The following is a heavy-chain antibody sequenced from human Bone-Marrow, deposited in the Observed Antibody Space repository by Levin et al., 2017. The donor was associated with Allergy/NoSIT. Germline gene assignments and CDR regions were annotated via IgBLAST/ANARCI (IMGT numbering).Heavy chain of an antibody. Sequence: ASVKVSCKASGGTFSSYAISWVRQAPGQGLEWMGGIIPIFGTANYAQKFQGRVTITADESTSTAYMELSSLRSEDTAVYYCASVALKGATPWFDPWGQGTLVTVSS. CDR3: ASVALKGATPWFDP. V-gene: IGHV1-69*13. CDR2: IIPIFGTA. CDR1: GGTFSSYA. D-gene: IGHD1-26*01. J-gene: IGHJ5*02.